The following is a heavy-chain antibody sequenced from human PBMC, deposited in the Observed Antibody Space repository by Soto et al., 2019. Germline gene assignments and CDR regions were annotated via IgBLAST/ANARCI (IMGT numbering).Heavy chain of an antibody. V-gene: IGHV3-33*01. CDR1: GFSFRTYG. CDR2: ISPK. D-gene: IGHD1-1*01. CDR3: ARDDAFGNENAFDL. Sequence: GGSLRLSCAVSGFSFRTYGFHWVRQPPGKGLEWVAVISPKGHSDSVEGRFTISRDNSKDTLYLQMNNLRAEDTAVYYCARDDAFGNENAFDLWGQGTMVTVSS. J-gene: IGHJ3*01.